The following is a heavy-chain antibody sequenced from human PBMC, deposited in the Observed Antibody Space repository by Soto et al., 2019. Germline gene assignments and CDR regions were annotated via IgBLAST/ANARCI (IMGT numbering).Heavy chain of an antibody. CDR2: ISYDGSNK. J-gene: IGHJ5*02. Sequence: QVQLVESGGGVVQPGRSLRLSCAASGFTFSSYGMHWVRQAPGKGLEWVAVISYDGSNKYYADSVKGRFTISRDNSKNTLYLQMNSLRDEDTAVYYFAKDQAVGNWFDPWGQGTLVTFSS. CDR3: AKDQAVGNWFDP. CDR1: GFTFSSYG. V-gene: IGHV3-30*18.